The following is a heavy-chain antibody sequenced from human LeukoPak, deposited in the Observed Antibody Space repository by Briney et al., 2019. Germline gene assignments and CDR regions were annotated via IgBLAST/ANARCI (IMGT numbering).Heavy chain of an antibody. CDR1: GYTFTSYY. V-gene: IGHV1-69*13. CDR2: IIPIFGTA. Sequence: SVKVSCKASGYTFTSYYMHWVRQAPGQGLEWMGGIIPIFGTANYAQKFQGRVTITADESTSTAYMELSSLRSEDTAVYYCARGREYYGSGGNYYFDYWGQGTLVTVSS. J-gene: IGHJ4*02. D-gene: IGHD3-10*01. CDR3: ARGREYYGSGGNYYFDY.